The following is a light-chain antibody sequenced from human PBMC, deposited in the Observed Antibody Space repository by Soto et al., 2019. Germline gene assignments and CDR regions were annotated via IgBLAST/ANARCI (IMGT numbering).Light chain of an antibody. CDR2: DAS. V-gene: IGKV1-5*01. Sequence: DIQMTQSPSTLPASVGDRVTITCRASQSISSWLAWYQQKPGKAPKLLIYDASSLESGVPSRFSGGGSGTEFTLTISSLQPDDFATYYCQQYKTYSYTFGQGTKVDIK. J-gene: IGKJ2*01. CDR3: QQYKTYSYT. CDR1: QSISSW.